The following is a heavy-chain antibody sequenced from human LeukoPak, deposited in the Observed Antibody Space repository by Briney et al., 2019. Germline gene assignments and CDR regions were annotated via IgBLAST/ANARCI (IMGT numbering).Heavy chain of an antibody. V-gene: IGHV3-30*04. CDR2: ISYDGSNK. CDR3: ARDRDVVVPAAMTGWFDP. J-gene: IGHJ5*02. CDR1: GFTFSSYA. D-gene: IGHD2-2*01. Sequence: PGGSLRPSCAASGFTFSSYAMHWVRQAPGKGLEWVAVISYDGSNKYYADSVKGRFTISRDNSKNTLYLQMNSLRAEDTAVYYCARDRDVVVPAAMTGWFDPWGQGTLVTVSS.